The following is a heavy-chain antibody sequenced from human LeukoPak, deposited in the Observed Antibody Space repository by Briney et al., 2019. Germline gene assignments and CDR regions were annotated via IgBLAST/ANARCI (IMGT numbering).Heavy chain of an antibody. CDR2: ISSSSSTI. Sequence: GGSLRLSCAASGFXVSSYSINWVRQAPGKGREWFSYISSSSSTIYYADSVKGRFTISRDNAKNSLYLQMNSLRDEDTAVYYCARAFGLTDYWGQGTLVTVSS. D-gene: IGHD3/OR15-3a*01. CDR1: GFXVSSYS. J-gene: IGHJ4*02. CDR3: ARAFGLTDY. V-gene: IGHV3-48*02.